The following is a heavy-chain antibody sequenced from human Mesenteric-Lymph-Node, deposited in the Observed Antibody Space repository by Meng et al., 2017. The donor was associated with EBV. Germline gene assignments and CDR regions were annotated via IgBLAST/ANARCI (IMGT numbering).Heavy chain of an antibody. J-gene: IGHJ4*02. Sequence: GPHKQWGAGPLGPPGTLSLTFEASGGSFSGYHWSWIRQPPGKGLEYIGEISQSGDTTYNPSLKSRVTISVDRSRNQFSLKMASVTAADTAVYYCARGAIFGIVITYFDYWSQGTLVTVSS. CDR2: ISQSGDT. D-gene: IGHD3-3*02. CDR3: ARGAIFGIVITYFDY. V-gene: IGHV4-34*01. CDR1: GGSFSGYH.